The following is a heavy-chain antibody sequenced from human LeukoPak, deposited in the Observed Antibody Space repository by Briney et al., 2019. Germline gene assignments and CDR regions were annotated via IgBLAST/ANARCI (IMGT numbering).Heavy chain of an antibody. D-gene: IGHD5-18*01. CDR3: ARDAGNYLQLWQGSIFDY. CDR1: GFTFSSYA. Sequence: PGGSLRLPCAASGFTFSSYAMHWVRQAPGKGLEWVAVISYDGSNKYYADSVKGRFTISRDNSKNTLYLQMNSLRAEDTAVYYCARDAGNYLQLWQGSIFDYWGQGTLVTVSS. J-gene: IGHJ4*02. CDR2: ISYDGSNK. V-gene: IGHV3-30-3*01.